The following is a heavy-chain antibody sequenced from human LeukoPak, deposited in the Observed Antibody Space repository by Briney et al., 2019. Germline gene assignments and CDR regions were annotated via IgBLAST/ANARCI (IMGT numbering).Heavy chain of an antibody. D-gene: IGHD3-10*01. CDR2: IYYSGST. CDR1: GGSISPYY. Sequence: PSETLSLTCTVTGGSISPYYWIWIRQSPGKGLEWIGYIYYSGSTYYNPSLKSRVTISVDTSKNQFSLKLRSVTAAATAVYYCALTIRGVPFDAFDIWGQGTMVTVSS. J-gene: IGHJ3*02. V-gene: IGHV4-59*06. CDR3: ALTIRGVPFDAFDI.